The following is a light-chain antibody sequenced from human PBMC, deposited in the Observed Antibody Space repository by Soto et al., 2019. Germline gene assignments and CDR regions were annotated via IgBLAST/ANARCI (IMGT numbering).Light chain of an antibody. CDR1: QALSNY. Sequence: DIQLTQSPSVLSASVVDTATITCRASQALSNYLAWYQQKPGKAPDLLIYSASTLQSGVPSRFSGSGSGTDFTLTINSLQAEDFATYYCQQGYSFPITFGQGTRLEIK. CDR3: QQGYSFPIT. J-gene: IGKJ5*01. V-gene: IGKV1-9*01. CDR2: SAS.